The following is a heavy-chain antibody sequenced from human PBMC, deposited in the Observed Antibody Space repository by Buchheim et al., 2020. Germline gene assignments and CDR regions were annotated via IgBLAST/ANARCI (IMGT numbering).Heavy chain of an antibody. J-gene: IGHJ4*02. CDR2: INQRGTEK. V-gene: IGHV3-7*01. Sequence: EVQLLESGGGLVQPGGSLRLSCAASGFTFSSYAMRWVRQAPGKGLEWVASINQRGTEKYYVDSVKSRFTVSRDNGKNSLYLQMNNLRAEDTAVYYCARDGVAEGLYFDYWGQGTL. CDR1: GFTFSSYA. D-gene: IGHD2-15*01. CDR3: ARDGVAEGLYFDY.